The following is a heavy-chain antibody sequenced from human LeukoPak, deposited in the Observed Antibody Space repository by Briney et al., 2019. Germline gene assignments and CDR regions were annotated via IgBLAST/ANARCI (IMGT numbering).Heavy chain of an antibody. J-gene: IGHJ4*02. D-gene: IGHD6-19*01. CDR1: GFTFSSVE. CDR2: ISGSGGSA. CDR3: AKTGYSSGWYRIWDY. Sequence: GGSLRLSCAASGFTFSSVEMSWVRQAPGKGLEWVSAISGSGGSAYYADSVKGRFTISRDNSRNSLSLQMNSLRAEDTALYYCAKTGYSSGWYRIWDYWGQRTLVTVSS. V-gene: IGHV3-23*01.